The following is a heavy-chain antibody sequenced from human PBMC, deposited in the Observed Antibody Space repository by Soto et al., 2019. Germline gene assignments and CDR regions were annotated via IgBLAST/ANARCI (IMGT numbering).Heavy chain of an antibody. J-gene: IGHJ3*02. D-gene: IGHD6-19*01. Sequence: SLRLSCAASGFTFDDYAMHWVRQAPGKGLEWVSGISWNSGSIGYADSVKGRFTISRDNAKNSLYLQMNSLRAEDTALYYCAKDMRSIAVAGTAFDIWGQGTMVTVSS. CDR2: ISWNSGSI. CDR1: GFTFDDYA. V-gene: IGHV3-9*01. CDR3: AKDMRSIAVAGTAFDI.